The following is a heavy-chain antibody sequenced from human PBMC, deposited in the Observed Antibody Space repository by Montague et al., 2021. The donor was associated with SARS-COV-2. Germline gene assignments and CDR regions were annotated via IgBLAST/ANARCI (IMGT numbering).Heavy chain of an antibody. Sequence: TLSLTCTVSDGSLTSDNYYWSWIRQPAGKGLEWVGRIFTSGNTDYNPSLTGRVTMSLDTSESQFSLKLNSVTAADTAIYYCAGVRFNAWHYFDYWGPGILVTVSS. CDR3: AGVRFNAWHYFDY. J-gene: IGHJ4*02. CDR1: DGSLTSDNYY. D-gene: IGHD3-16*01. V-gene: IGHV4-61*02. CDR2: IFTSGNT.